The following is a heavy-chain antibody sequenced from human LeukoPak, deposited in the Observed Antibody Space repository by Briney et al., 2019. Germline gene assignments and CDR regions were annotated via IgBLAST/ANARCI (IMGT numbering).Heavy chain of an antibody. V-gene: IGHV4-34*01. J-gene: IGHJ3*02. CDR1: GGSFSGYY. Sequence: KPSETLSLTCAVYGGSFSGYYWSWIRQPPGKGLEWIGEINHSGSTNYNPSLKSRVTISVDTSKNQFSLKLSSVTAADTAVYYCARELCSSGYHDAFDIWGQGTMVTVSS. CDR2: INHSGST. D-gene: IGHD3-22*01. CDR3: ARELCSSGYHDAFDI.